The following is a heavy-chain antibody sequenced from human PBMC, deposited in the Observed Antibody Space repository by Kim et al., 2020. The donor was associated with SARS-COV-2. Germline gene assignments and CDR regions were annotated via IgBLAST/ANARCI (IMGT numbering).Heavy chain of an antibody. J-gene: IGHJ6*02. V-gene: IGHV5-51*01. Sequence: RYSPSVQGQVTISADKSISTAYLQWSSLKASDTAMYYCARRDGYCDGMDVWGQGTTVTISS. CDR3: ARRDGYCDGMDV.